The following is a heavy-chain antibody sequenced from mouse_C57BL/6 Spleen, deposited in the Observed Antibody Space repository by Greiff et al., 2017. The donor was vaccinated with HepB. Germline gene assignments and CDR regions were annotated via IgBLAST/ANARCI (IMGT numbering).Heavy chain of an antibody. J-gene: IGHJ2*01. CDR3: ARHEGYSNYPLTGAFDC. Sequence: QVQLQQSGAELVKPGASVKLSCKASGYTFTEYTIHWVKQRSGQGLEWIGWFYPGSGSIKYNEKFKDKATLTADKSSSTVYMELSRLTSEDSAVYFCARHEGYSNYPLTGAFDCWGQGTTLTVSS. CDR1: GYTFTEYT. CDR2: FYPGSGSI. D-gene: IGHD2-5*01. V-gene: IGHV1-62-2*01.